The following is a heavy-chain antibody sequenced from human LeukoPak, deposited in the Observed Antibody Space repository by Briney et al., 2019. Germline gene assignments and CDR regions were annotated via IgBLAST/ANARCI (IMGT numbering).Heavy chain of an antibody. CDR3: ARENGSGSYDY. CDR2: ISSSGSTI. CDR1: GFTFSSYE. Sequence: GGSLRLSCAASGFTFSSYEMNWVRQAPGKGLEWVSYISSSGSTIYYADSVKGRFTISRDNAKNSLYLQMNSLRAEDTAVYYCARENGSGSYDYWGQGTLVTVSS. D-gene: IGHD3-10*01. V-gene: IGHV3-48*03. J-gene: IGHJ4*02.